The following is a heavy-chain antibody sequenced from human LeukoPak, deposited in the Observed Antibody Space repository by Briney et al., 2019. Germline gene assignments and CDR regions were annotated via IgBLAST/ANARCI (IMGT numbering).Heavy chain of an antibody. CDR3: AKDMQLWYFDS. J-gene: IGHJ4*02. CDR2: IQYDGSNK. CDR1: GFTFSRYG. D-gene: IGHD5-18*01. V-gene: IGHV3-30*02. Sequence: PGGSLRLSCATSGFTFSRYGMHWVRQAPGKGLEWVTYIQYDGSNKYYADSVKGRFTIDRDISKNTLYLQMNSLRAEDTAVYYCAKDMQLWYFDSWGQGAPVTVSS.